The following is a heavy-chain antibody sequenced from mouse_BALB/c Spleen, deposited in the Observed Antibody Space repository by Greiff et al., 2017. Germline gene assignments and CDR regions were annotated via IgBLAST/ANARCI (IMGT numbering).Heavy chain of an antibody. J-gene: IGHJ3*01. CDR2: IFPGSGNT. V-gene: IGHV1-66*01. CDR3: ARGEYYGSSYWFAY. CDR1: GYSFTSYY. Sequence: QVQLQQSGPELVKPGASVKISCKASGYSFTSYYIHWVKQRPGQGLEWIGWIFPGSGNTKYNEKFKGKATLTADTSSSTAYMQLSSLTSEDSAVYFCARGEYYGSSYWFAYWGQGTLVTVSA. D-gene: IGHD1-1*01.